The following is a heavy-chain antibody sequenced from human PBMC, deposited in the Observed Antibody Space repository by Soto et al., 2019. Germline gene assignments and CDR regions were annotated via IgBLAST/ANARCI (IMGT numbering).Heavy chain of an antibody. CDR3: ARDPVDIVATPYRRFDY. D-gene: IGHD5-12*01. V-gene: IGHV1-18*04. Sequence: QVQLVQSGAEVKKPGASVKVSCKASGYTFTSYGISWVRQAPGQGLEWMGWISAYNSNTNYAQKLQGRVTMTTDTSTSTAYMELRSLRSDDTAVYYCARDPVDIVATPYRRFDYWGQGTLVTVSS. J-gene: IGHJ4*02. CDR2: ISAYNSNT. CDR1: GYTFTSYG.